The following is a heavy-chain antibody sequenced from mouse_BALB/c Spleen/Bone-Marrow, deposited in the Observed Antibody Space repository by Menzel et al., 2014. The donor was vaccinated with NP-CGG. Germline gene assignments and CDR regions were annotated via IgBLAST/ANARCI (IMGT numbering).Heavy chain of an antibody. D-gene: IGHD1-3*01. CDR3: ARDKVSVFFDY. Sequence: EVQLQQSGGGLVQPGGSLRLSWATSGFTFTDYDMNWVRQPPGKALEWLVFIRNKANGYTTEYSASVKGRFTISRDNSQSILYLQMNTLRGEDSATYYCARDKVSVFFDYWGQGTTLTVSS. CDR1: GFTFTDYD. V-gene: IGHV7-3*02. J-gene: IGHJ2*01. CDR2: IRNKANGYTT.